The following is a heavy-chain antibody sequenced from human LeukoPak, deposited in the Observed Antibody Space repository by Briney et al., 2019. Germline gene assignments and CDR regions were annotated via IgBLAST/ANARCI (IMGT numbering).Heavy chain of an antibody. CDR1: GFTFTSYT. CDR3: AKDQGSGSYYTNRYYYYGMDV. Sequence: GGSLRLSCAPSGFTFTSYTMSWVPQAQGKGLEGFSPIIGRVVGKYYADSVKGRFTISRDNSKNTLYLQMNSLRAEDTAVYYCAKDQGSGSYYTNRYYYYGMDVWGQGTTVTVSS. J-gene: IGHJ6*02. D-gene: IGHD3-10*01. CDR2: IIGRVVGK. V-gene: IGHV3-23*01.